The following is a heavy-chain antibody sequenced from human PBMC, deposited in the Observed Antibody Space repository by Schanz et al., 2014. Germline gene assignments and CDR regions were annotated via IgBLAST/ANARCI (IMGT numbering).Heavy chain of an antibody. V-gene: IGHV1-2*06. CDR1: GYTFTNHY. J-gene: IGHJ5*02. D-gene: IGHD3-3*01. Sequence: QVQVIQSGPEVKKPGASVKVSCKASGYTFTNHYLHWVRQAPGQGLEWMGRISPSSGGTNYAQNFQGRVTMTKDPSINTVYMELSTLTSDDTAVYYCARESVSRTRWFDPWGQGTLVTVSS. CDR2: ISPSSGGT. CDR3: ARESVSRTRWFDP.